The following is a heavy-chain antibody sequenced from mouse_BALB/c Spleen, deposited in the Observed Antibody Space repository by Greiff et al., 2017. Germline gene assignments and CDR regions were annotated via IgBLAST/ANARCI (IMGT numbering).Heavy chain of an antibody. V-gene: IGHV1-15*01. CDR1: GYTFTDYE. CDR2: IDPETGGT. CDR3: TRGFMDY. Sequence: VQLQQSGAELVRPGASVTLSCKASGYTFTDYEMHWVKQTPVHGLEWIGAIDPETGGTAYNQKFKGKATLTADKSSSTAYMELRSLTSEDSAVYYCTRGFMDYWGQGTSVTVSS. J-gene: IGHJ4*01.